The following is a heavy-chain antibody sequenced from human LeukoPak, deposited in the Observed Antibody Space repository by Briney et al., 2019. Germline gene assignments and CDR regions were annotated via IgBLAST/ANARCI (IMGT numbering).Heavy chain of an antibody. CDR2: ITSSGGSS. Sequence: GGSLRLSCAASGFTFSSYAMSWVRQAPGKGLEWVSAITSSGGSSYSADSVKGRFTISRDSSKNTLYLQMNSLRAEDTAVYYCAKGHQPFSMTTVTNFDYWGQGTLVTVSS. D-gene: IGHD4-17*01. J-gene: IGHJ4*02. CDR3: AKGHQPFSMTTVTNFDY. CDR1: GFTFSSYA. V-gene: IGHV3-23*01.